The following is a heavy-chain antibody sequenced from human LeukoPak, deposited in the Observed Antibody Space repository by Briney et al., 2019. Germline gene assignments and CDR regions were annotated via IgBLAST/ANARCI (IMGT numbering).Heavy chain of an antibody. J-gene: IGHJ1*01. Sequence: GSLRLSCAASGFNFRSYGMHWVRQAPGSGLEWVAFIRYDGNNEDYVDFVKGRFTISRDNSRNTLYLQMDSLRVDDTALYYCVKDAYSGDFGEYFHHWGQGTLVTVAS. CDR3: VKDAYSGDFGEYFHH. V-gene: IGHV3-30*02. CDR2: IRYDGNNE. D-gene: IGHD4-17*01. CDR1: GFNFRSYG.